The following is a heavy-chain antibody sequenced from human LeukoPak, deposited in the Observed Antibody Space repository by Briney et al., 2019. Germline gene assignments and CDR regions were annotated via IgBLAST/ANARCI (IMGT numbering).Heavy chain of an antibody. CDR2: IYYSGST. Sequence: KSSETLSLTCTVSGGSISSYYWNWIRQPPGKGLEWIGHIYYSGSTNYNPSLKSRVTISVDTSKNQFSLKLSSVTAADTAVYYCARVPAAAGTVGAFDIWGQGTMVTVSS. V-gene: IGHV4-59*01. J-gene: IGHJ3*02. D-gene: IGHD6-13*01. CDR3: ARVPAAAGTVGAFDI. CDR1: GGSISSYY.